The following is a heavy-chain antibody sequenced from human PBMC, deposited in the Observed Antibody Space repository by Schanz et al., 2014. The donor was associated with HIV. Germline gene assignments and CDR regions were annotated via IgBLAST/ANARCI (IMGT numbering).Heavy chain of an antibody. V-gene: IGHV3-30*03. CDR3: ARGEAITYYYHYYGMDV. CDR1: EFTFSSYG. J-gene: IGHJ6*02. CDR2: ISYDGSYK. Sequence: QVQLVESGGGVVQPGRSLRLSCAASEFTFSSYGMHWVRQAPGKGLEWAAVISYDGSYKYYADSVKGRFTISRDNSKKTLYLQMNSLRAEDTAVYYCARGEAITYYYHYYGMDVWGQGTTVTVSS. D-gene: IGHD1-20*01.